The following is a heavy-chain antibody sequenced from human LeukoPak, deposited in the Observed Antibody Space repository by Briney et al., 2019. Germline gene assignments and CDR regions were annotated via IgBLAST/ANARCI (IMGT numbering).Heavy chain of an antibody. CDR1: GFTFSNYV. CDR2: IAYDGGEK. J-gene: IGHJ4*02. V-gene: IGHV3-30-3*01. CDR3: ARARGDSSPASRYFDY. D-gene: IGHD5-18*01. Sequence: GGSLRLSCAASGFTFSNYVMHWVRQAPGKGLEWVALIAYDGGEKYYADSVKGRFTISRDNSKNTLYLQMNSLRAEDTAMFYCARARGDSSPASRYFDYWGQGALVTVSS.